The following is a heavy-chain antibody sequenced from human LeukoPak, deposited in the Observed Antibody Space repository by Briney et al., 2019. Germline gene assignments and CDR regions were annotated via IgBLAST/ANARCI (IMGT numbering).Heavy chain of an antibody. V-gene: IGHV4-61*02. CDR3: ARDDPSENYFDY. Sequence: SETLSLTCTVSGGSISSGSYYWSWIRQPAGKGLEWIGRIYTSGSTNYNPSPKSRVTISVDTSKNQFSLKLSSVTAADTAVYYCARDDPSENYFDYWGQGTLVTVSS. J-gene: IGHJ4*02. CDR2: IYTSGST. CDR1: GGSISSGSYY.